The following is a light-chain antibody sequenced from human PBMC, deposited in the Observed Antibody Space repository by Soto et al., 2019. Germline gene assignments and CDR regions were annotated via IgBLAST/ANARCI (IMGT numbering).Light chain of an antibody. CDR2: DDS. CDR1: NIGSKS. J-gene: IGLJ1*01. CDR3: QVWDTSSDHNYV. V-gene: IGLV3-21*02. Sequence: SFELTQPPSVPVAPGQTARITCGGSNIGSKSVHWYQQKPGQAPVLVVYDDSDRPSGIPERFSGSNSGNTATLTISRVEAGDEADYYCQVWDTSSDHNYVFGTGTKVTVL.